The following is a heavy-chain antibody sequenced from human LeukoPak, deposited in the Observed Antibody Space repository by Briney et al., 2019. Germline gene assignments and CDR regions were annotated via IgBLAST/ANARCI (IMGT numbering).Heavy chain of an antibody. CDR2: IYHSGST. V-gene: IGHV4-38-2*02. CDR3: ARGRRVVADMDV. D-gene: IGHD2-15*01. CDR1: GYSISSGYY. Sequence: SETLSLTCTVSGYSISSGYYWGWIRQPPGQGLEWIGSIYHSGSTYYNPSLKSRVTISVDTSKNQFSLKLSSVTAADTAVYYCARGRRVVADMDVWGKGTTVTVSS. J-gene: IGHJ6*03.